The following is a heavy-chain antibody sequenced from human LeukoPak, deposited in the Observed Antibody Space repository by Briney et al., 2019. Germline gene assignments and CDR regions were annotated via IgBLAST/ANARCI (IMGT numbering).Heavy chain of an antibody. D-gene: IGHD3-22*01. CDR1: GITLSNYG. CDR3: AKRGVVIRVILVGFHKEAYYFDS. Sequence: QPGGSLRLSCAVSGITLSNYGMSWVRQAPGKGLEWVAGISDRGSRTNYADSVKGRFTISTDHPKNTLYLQMNSLTAEDTAVYFCAKRGVVIRVILVGFHKEAYYFDSWGQGALVTVSS. J-gene: IGHJ4*02. CDR2: ISDRGSRT. V-gene: IGHV3-23*01.